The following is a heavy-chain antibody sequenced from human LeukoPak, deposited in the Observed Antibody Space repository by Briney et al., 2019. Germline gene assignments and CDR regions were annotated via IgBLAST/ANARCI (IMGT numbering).Heavy chain of an antibody. D-gene: IGHD6-19*01. CDR2: IYYSGST. Sequence: PSETLSLTCTVSGGSISSYNYYWGWIRQPPGKGLEWIGSIYYSGSTYYNPSLKSRVTISVDTSKNQFSLRLRSVTAADTAVYYCARDWVAGTVVYDYWGQGTLVTVSS. J-gene: IGHJ4*02. CDR3: ARDWVAGTVVYDY. CDR1: GGSISSYNYY. V-gene: IGHV4-39*02.